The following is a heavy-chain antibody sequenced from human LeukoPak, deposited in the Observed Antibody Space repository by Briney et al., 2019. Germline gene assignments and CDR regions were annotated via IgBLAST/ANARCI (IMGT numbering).Heavy chain of an antibody. V-gene: IGHV4-4*07. CDR2: IYTSGTT. J-gene: IGHJ4*02. CDR3: ARIAKDSSAWSHFDY. CDR1: GGSISNYY. Sequence: SETLSLTCTVSGGSISNYYWNWIRQPAGKGLEWIGRIYTSGTTNYNPSLVSRVIMSVDTSNNQFSLKLTSVTAADTAVYYCARIAKDSSAWSHFDYWGQGILVTVSS. D-gene: IGHD6-19*01.